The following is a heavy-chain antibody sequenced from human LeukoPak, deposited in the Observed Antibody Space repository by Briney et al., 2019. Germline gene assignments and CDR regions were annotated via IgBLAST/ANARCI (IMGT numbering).Heavy chain of an antibody. CDR1: GFTFSSYA. V-gene: IGHV3-9*01. Sequence: PGGSLRLSCAASGFTFSSYAMSWVRQAPGKGLEWVSGISWNSGSIGYADSVKGRFTISRDNAKNSLYLQMNSLRAEDTALYYCAKDMAYSSSWYYFDYWGQGTLVTVSS. CDR2: ISWNSGSI. D-gene: IGHD6-13*01. J-gene: IGHJ4*02. CDR3: AKDMAYSSSWYYFDY.